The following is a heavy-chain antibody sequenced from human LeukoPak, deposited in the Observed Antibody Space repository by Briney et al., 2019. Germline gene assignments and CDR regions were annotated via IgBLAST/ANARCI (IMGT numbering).Heavy chain of an antibody. CDR1: GFTFSAYS. CDR3: ARDYKYAFDN. J-gene: IGHJ4*02. CDR2: IGISSGNT. Sequence: GGSLRLSCAASGFTFSAYSMNWVRQAPGKGLEWISYIGISSGNTEYADSVKGRFTISGDKAKNSLYLQMNSLRVEDTAVYYCARDYKYAFDNWGQGTLVTVSS. D-gene: IGHD5-24*01. V-gene: IGHV3-48*01.